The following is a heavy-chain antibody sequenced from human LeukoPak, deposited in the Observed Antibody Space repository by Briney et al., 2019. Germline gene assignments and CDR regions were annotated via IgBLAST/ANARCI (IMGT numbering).Heavy chain of an antibody. V-gene: IGHV4-59*01. Sequence: SETLSLTCTVSGDSISSYYWSWIRQPPGKGLEWIGYIYYSGSTNYNPSLKSRVTISIDTSKNQFSLKLSSVTAADTAVYYCARELTGNDAFDIWGQGTMVTVSS. CDR1: GDSISSYY. CDR3: ARELTGNDAFDI. CDR2: IYYSGST. D-gene: IGHD3-16*01. J-gene: IGHJ3*02.